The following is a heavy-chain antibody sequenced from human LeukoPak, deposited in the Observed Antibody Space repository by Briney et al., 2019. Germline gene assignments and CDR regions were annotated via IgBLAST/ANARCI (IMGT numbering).Heavy chain of an antibody. CDR1: GGSISSYY. V-gene: IGHV4-4*07. Sequence: SETLSLTCTVSGGSISSYYWSWIRQPAGKGLEWIGRIYTSGSTNYNPSLKSRVTISVDTSKNQFSLKLSSVTAADTAVYYCARDSITIFGVVPRAFDIWGQGTMVTVSS. CDR2: IYTSGST. D-gene: IGHD3-3*01. J-gene: IGHJ3*02. CDR3: ARDSITIFGVVPRAFDI.